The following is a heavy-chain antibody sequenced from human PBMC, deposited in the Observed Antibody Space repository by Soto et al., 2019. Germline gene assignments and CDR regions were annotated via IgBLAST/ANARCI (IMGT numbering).Heavy chain of an antibody. Sequence: GGSLRLSCAASGFTVSSNYMSWVRQAPGKGLEWVSVIYSGGSTYYADSVKGRFTISRDNSKNTLYLQMNSLRAEDTAVYYCARVSERKSSGWYDYWGQGTLVTVSS. CDR1: GFTVSSNY. CDR3: ARVSERKSSGWYDY. D-gene: IGHD6-19*01. CDR2: IYSGGST. J-gene: IGHJ4*02. V-gene: IGHV3-66*01.